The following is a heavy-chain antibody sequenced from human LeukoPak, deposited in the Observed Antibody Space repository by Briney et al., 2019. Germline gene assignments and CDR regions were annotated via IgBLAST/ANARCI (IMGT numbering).Heavy chain of an antibody. CDR3: AKYNYPDYYYGMDV. Sequence: PGGSLRLSCAASGFTFSSYAMSWVRQAPGKGLEWVSAISGSGGSTYYADSVKGRFTISRDNSKNTLYLQMNSLRAEDTAVYYCAKYNYPDYYYGMDVWGQGTTVTVSS. CDR2: ISGSGGST. D-gene: IGHD5-24*01. V-gene: IGHV3-23*01. J-gene: IGHJ6*02. CDR1: GFTFSSYA.